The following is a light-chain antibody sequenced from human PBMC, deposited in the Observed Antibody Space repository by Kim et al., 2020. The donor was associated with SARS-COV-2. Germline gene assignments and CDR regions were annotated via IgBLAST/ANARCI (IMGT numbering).Light chain of an antibody. J-gene: IGLJ2*01. Sequence: GHTVTISGTGTSSVIGDYNYVSWYQHHPGKAPKLIIYDVTKRPSGVPDRFSGSKSGNTASLTISGLQAEDETDYYCCSYAGSYVLVFGGGTQLTVL. V-gene: IGLV2-11*01. CDR3: CSYAGSYVLV. CDR2: DVT. CDR1: SSVIGDYNY.